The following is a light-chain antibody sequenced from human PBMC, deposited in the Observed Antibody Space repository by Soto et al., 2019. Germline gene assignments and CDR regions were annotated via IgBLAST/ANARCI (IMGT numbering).Light chain of an antibody. Sequence: IQMTQSPSSLSASVGERVTITCRASQRIRTDLNWYQQRPGKAPKVLIYVASTLQSGVPSRFSGSASGTDFNPTITSPKPKDFALYYCQQSYKNPHTFGGGTRV. CDR2: VAS. V-gene: IGKV1-39*01. CDR3: QQSYKNPHT. J-gene: IGKJ4*01. CDR1: QRIRTD.